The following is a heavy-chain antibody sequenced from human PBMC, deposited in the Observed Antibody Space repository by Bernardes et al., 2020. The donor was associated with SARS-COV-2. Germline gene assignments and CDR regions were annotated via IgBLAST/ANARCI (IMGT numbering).Heavy chain of an antibody. CDR2: ISGSGGST. J-gene: IGHJ4*02. CDR1: GFTFSSYA. CDR3: AYSSGWYVVLYYFDY. D-gene: IGHD6-19*01. Sequence: GSLRLSCAASGFTFSSYAMSWVRQAPGKGLEWVSAISGSGGSTYYADSVKGRFTISRDNSKNTLYLQMNSLRAEDTAVYYCAYSSGWYVVLYYFDYWGQGTLVTVSS. V-gene: IGHV3-23*01.